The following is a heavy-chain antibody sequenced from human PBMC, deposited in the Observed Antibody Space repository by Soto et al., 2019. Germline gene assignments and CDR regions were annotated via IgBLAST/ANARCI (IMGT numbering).Heavy chain of an antibody. Sequence: SVKVSCKASGFTFTSSAVQWVRQARGQRLEWIGWIVVGSGNTNYAQKFQERVTITRDMSTSTAYMELSSLRSEDTAVYYCAAADYHFNGMDVWGQGTTVTVSS. CDR1: GFTFTSSA. D-gene: IGHD3-3*01. J-gene: IGHJ6*02. CDR3: AAADYHFNGMDV. V-gene: IGHV1-58*01. CDR2: IVVGSGNT.